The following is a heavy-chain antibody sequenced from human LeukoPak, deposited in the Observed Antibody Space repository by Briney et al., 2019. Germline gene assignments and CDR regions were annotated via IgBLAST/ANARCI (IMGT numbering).Heavy chain of an antibody. CDR1: GFTFDDYA. CDR2: IKQDGSEK. J-gene: IGHJ4*02. Sequence: QSGGSLRLSCAASGFTFDDYAMHWVRQAPGKGLEWVANIKQDGSEKYYVDSVKGRFTISRDNAKNSLYLQMNSLRAEDTAVYYCAPLYSSSAVDYWGQGTLVTVSS. V-gene: IGHV3-7*01. CDR3: APLYSSSAVDY. D-gene: IGHD6-13*01.